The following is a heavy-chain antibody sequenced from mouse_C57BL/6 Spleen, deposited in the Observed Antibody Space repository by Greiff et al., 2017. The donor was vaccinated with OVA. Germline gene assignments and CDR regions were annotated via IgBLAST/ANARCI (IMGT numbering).Heavy chain of an antibody. V-gene: IGHV1-52*01. CDR1: GYTFTSYW. J-gene: IGHJ2*01. CDR2: IDPSDSET. Sequence: QVQLQQPGAELVRPGSSVKLSCKASGYTFTSYWMPWVKQRPIQGLEWIGNIDPSDSETHYNQKFKDKATLTVDKSSSTAYMQLSRLTSEDSAVYYCARDGNYYFDYWGQGTTLTVSS. D-gene: IGHD2-1*01. CDR3: ARDGNYYFDY.